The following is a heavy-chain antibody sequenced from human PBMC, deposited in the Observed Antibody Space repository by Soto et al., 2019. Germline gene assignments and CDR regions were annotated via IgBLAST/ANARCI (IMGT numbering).Heavy chain of an antibody. V-gene: IGHV3-23*01. CDR2: IHGGGGAT. D-gene: IGHD1-1*01. J-gene: IGHJ2*01. CDR3: AKFEGHPLEYWYLGF. Sequence: EVQLLESGGGLVQPGGSLRLSCAASGFTFSAYAMGWVRQAPGKGLEWVSTIHGGGGATHYADSVKGRFTISRDDSKNTLYAQMNSLRAEDRGVYYCAKFEGHPLEYWYLGFWGRGTLVTVSS. CDR1: GFTFSAYA.